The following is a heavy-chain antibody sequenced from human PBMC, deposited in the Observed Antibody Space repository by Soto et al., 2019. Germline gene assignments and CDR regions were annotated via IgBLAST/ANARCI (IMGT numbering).Heavy chain of an antibody. D-gene: IGHD3-16*01. CDR1: GGSISSYY. CDR3: ARVLGDSPVGVIHYYYGMDV. Sequence: PSETLSLTCTVSGGSISSYYWSWIRQPPGKGLEWIGYIYYSGSTNYNPSLKSRVTISVDTSKNQFSLKLSSVTAADTAVYYCARVLGDSPVGVIHYYYGMDVWGQGPTVT. CDR2: IYYSGST. J-gene: IGHJ6*02. V-gene: IGHV4-59*01.